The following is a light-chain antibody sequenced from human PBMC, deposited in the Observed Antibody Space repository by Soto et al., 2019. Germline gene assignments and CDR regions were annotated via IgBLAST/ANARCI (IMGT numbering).Light chain of an antibody. J-gene: IGKJ3*01. CDR1: QGISSA. V-gene: IGKV1-13*02. CDR3: QQFNSYPPA. Sequence: AIQLTQSPSSLSASVGDRVTITCRASQGISSALAWYQQKPGKAPKLLIYDASSLESGVPSRFSGSGSGTDFTLTISSLQAEDVATYYCQQFNSYPPAFGPGTKVDIK. CDR2: DAS.